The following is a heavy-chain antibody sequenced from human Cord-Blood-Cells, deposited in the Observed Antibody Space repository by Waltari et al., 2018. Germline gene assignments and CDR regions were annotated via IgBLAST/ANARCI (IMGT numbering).Heavy chain of an antibody. CDR2: IYSGGST. J-gene: IGHJ4*02. CDR3: ATHSGWLDY. D-gene: IGHD6-19*01. V-gene: IGHV3-53*02. Sequence: EVQLVETGGGLIQPGGSLRLSCAASGFTVSSNYMSWVRQAPGKGREGGSVIYSGGSTYYADSVKGRFTISRDNAKNTLYLQMNSLRAEDTAVYYCATHSGWLDYWGQGTLVTVSS. CDR1: GFTVSSNY.